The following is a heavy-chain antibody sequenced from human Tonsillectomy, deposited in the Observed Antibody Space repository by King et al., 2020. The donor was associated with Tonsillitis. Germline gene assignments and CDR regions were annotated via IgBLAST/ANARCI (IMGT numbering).Heavy chain of an antibody. J-gene: IGHJ4*02. D-gene: IGHD3-10*01. CDR3: AKVPGAYVVRGNDYFDY. V-gene: IGHV3-23*03. CDR2: IFSSGSVP. Sequence: VQLVESGGGLVQPGGSLRLSCAASGFTFSNYAMSWVRQAPGKGLEWVSVIFSSGSVPYYADSVKGRFTISRDNSKNTLYLHMTSLRAEDTAVYFCAKVPGAYVVRGNDYFDYWGQGTLVTVSS. CDR1: GFTFSNYA.